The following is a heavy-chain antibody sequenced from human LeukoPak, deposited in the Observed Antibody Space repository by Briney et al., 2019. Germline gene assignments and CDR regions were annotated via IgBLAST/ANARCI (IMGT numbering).Heavy chain of an antibody. J-gene: IGHJ5*02. D-gene: IGHD3-3*01. Sequence: GAAVKVSCMASGYTFTSYGINLVGQAPGPAREWMGGIIPIFGTANYAQKFQRRVTINANESPSTAYIELSSLRSEDTAVYYCTRVGDFLSGYPQRHWFDPWGQGTLVTVSS. CDR3: TRVGDFLSGYPQRHWFDP. V-gene: IGHV1-69*13. CDR1: GYTFTSYG. CDR2: IIPIFGTA.